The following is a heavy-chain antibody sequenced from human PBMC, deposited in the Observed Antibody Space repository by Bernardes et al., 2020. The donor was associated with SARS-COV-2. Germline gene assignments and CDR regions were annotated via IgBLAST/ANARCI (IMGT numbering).Heavy chain of an antibody. J-gene: IGHJ6*02. CDR2: ISSSSSYI. CDR1: GFTFSSYS. V-gene: IGHV3-21*01. Sequence: GRSLRLSCAASGFTFSSYSMNWVRQAPGKGLEWVSSISSSSSYIYYADSVKGRFTISRDNAKNSLYLQMNSLRAEDTAVYYCARDYQLLYSANYYGMDVWGQGTTVTVSS. CDR3: ARDYQLLYSANYYGMDV. D-gene: IGHD2-2*02.